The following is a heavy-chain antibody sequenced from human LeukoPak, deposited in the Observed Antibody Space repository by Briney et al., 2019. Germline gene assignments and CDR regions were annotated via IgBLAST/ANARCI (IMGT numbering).Heavy chain of an antibody. D-gene: IGHD6-19*01. CDR3: ARDSSGYPRFDY. CDR1: GFTFSNYA. CDR2: ISGTGGSA. J-gene: IGHJ4*02. V-gene: IGHV3-23*01. Sequence: GGSLRLSCAASGFTFSNYAMSWVRQAPGKGLEWISSISGTGGSAYYADSVKGRFTISRDNAKNSLYLQMNSLRAEDTAVYYCARDSSGYPRFDYWGQGTLVTVSS.